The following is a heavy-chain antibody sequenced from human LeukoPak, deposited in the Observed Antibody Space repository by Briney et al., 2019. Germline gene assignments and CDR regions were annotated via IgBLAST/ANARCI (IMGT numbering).Heavy chain of an antibody. V-gene: IGHV4-59*01. CDR1: GGSISSYY. CDR3: VRGPYGSGISNWFDP. Sequence: SETLSLTCTVSGGSISSYYWSWLRQPPGKGLEWIGYIYYSGSTNYNPSLQSRVTVSVDTSKNQFSLKLTSVTAADTAVYYCVRGPYGSGISNWFDPWGQGTLVIVSS. D-gene: IGHD3-10*01. J-gene: IGHJ5*02. CDR2: IYYSGST.